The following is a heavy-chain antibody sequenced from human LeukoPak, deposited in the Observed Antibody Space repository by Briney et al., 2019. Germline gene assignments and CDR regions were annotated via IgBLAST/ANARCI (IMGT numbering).Heavy chain of an antibody. D-gene: IGHD6-13*01. J-gene: IGHJ4*02. CDR1: GGSICGSACY. CDR3: ARLRQLVRYFDY. Sequence: PSETLSLTSTVSGGSICGSACYWSSIRQPPGRCLGLIGYIYNSRSAHYNPSLKRRATISADTSKNKLPRNLRSVTAADTTVYYCARLRQLVRYFDYWGQGTLVTVSS. CDR2: IYNSRSA. V-gene: IGHV4-30-4*01.